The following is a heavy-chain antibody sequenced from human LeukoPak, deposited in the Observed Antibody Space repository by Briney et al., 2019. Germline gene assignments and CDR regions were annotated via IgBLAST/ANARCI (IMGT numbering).Heavy chain of an antibody. Sequence: SETLSLTCTVSGGSISSYYWSWIRQPAGKGLEWIGRIYTSGSTNYNPSLKSRVTMSVDTSKNQFSLKLSSVTAADTAVYYCARDEAYCGGDCYSEYYYGMDVWGQGTTVTVSS. CDR2: IYTSGST. CDR3: ARDEAYCGGDCYSEYYYGMDV. V-gene: IGHV4-4*07. J-gene: IGHJ6*02. CDR1: GGSISSYY. D-gene: IGHD2-21*02.